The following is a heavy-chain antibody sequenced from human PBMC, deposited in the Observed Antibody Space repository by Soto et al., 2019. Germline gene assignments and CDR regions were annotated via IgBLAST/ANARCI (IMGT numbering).Heavy chain of an antibody. D-gene: IGHD3-22*01. CDR3: ARDRTDSGYYTNWLDP. J-gene: IGHJ5*02. CDR1: GGTFGSDA. V-gene: IGHV1-69*06. Sequence: SVKVSCKASGGTFGSDAITCVRQAPGQGLEWVGRIIPIFGTTNYAQDLQGRVTISADKSTLTSYMELHSLTSDDTALYYCARDRTDSGYYTNWLDPWGQGTQVTVSS. CDR2: IIPIFGTT.